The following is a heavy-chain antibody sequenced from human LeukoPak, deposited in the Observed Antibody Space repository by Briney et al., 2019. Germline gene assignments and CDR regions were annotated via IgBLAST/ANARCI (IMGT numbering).Heavy chain of an antibody. CDR1: GFTFSSYA. V-gene: IGHV3-23*01. CDR2: ISGSGGST. Sequence: GRSLRLSCAASGFTFSSYAMSWVRQAPGKGLEWASAISGSGGSTYYADSVKGRFTISRDNSKNTLYLQMNSLRAEDTAVYYCAKDTWEYYDILTGSFDYWGQGTLVTVSS. D-gene: IGHD3-9*01. CDR3: AKDTWEYYDILTGSFDY. J-gene: IGHJ4*02.